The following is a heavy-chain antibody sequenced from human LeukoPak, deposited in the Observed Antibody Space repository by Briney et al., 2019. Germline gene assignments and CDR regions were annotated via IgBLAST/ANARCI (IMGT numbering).Heavy chain of an antibody. V-gene: IGHV4-59*01. CDR2: IYYSGST. J-gene: IGHJ4*02. CDR1: GGSISSDY. Sequence: PSETLSLTCTVSGGSISSDYWSWIRQPPGKGLEWIGYIYYSGSTNYNPSLKSRVTISVDTSKNQFSLKLSSVTAADTAVYYCAREGRGQQLTPIDYWGPGALVTVSS. CDR3: AREGRGQQLTPIDY. D-gene: IGHD6-13*01.